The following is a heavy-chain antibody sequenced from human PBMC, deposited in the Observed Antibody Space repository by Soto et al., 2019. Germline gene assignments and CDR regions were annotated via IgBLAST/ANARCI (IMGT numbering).Heavy chain of an antibody. CDR1: GFTFSTYS. Sequence: EVQLVESGGGLVQPGGSLRVSCAASGFTFSTYSMNWVRQAPGKGLEWVSYISSGSSPIYYADSVKGRFTISRDNAKNSLYLQMNSLRAEDTAVYYCARGASSGMDVWGQGTTVTVSS. CDR3: ARGASSGMDV. J-gene: IGHJ6*02. CDR2: ISSGSSPI. V-gene: IGHV3-48*01. D-gene: IGHD6-6*01.